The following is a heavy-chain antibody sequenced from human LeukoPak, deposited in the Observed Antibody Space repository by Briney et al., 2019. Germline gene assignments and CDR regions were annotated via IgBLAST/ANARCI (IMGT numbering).Heavy chain of an antibody. CDR1: GVSISTYY. CDR3: TRGTDITVAGNY. D-gene: IGHD6-19*01. Sequence: SETLSLTCTVSGVSISTYYWYWIRQPPGKGLEWIGYIYYSGRTNYNPSLKSRVTMSVDTSKNQFSLKLSSVTAADTAVYYCTRGTDITVAGNYWGQGTLVTVSS. V-gene: IGHV4-59*08. J-gene: IGHJ4*02. CDR2: IYYSGRT.